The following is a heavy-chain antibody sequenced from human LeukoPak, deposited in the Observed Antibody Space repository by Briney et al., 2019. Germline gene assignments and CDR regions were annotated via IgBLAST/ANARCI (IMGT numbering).Heavy chain of an antibody. D-gene: IGHD1-7*01. Sequence: ASVKVSCKASGYTFTGYYMHWVRQAPGQGLEWMGRINPNSGGTNYAQKFQGRVTMTRDTSISTAYMELSRLRSDDTAVYYCARDRRITGTTSNWFDPWGQGTLVTVSS. CDR1: GYTFTGYY. CDR2: INPNSGGT. J-gene: IGHJ5*02. CDR3: ARDRRITGTTSNWFDP. V-gene: IGHV1-2*06.